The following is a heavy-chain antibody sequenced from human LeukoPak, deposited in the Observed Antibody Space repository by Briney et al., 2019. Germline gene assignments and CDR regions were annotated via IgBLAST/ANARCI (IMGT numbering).Heavy chain of an antibody. CDR2: ISGVGST. Sequence: GGSLRLSCAASGFTVSSNYMSWVRQAPGKGLEWVSSISGVGSTSYADSVKGRFTISRDNSRSTLYLQMNSLRAEDTAVYYCAKVTTMVRGVISYWGQGTLVTVSS. CDR1: GFTVSSNY. V-gene: IGHV3-66*01. D-gene: IGHD3-10*01. J-gene: IGHJ4*02. CDR3: AKVTTMVRGVISY.